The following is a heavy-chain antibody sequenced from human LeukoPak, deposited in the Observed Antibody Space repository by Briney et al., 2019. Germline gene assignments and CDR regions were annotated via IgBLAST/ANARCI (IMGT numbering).Heavy chain of an antibody. Sequence: PSETLSLTCTVSGYSISSGYYWGWIRQPPGKGLEWIGSIYHSGSTYYNPSLKSRVAISVDTSKNQFSLKVSSVTAADTAVYYCARECHYDILTGERWIDYWGQGTLVTVSS. CDR2: IYHSGST. CDR3: ARECHYDILTGERWIDY. CDR1: GYSISSGYY. D-gene: IGHD3-9*01. V-gene: IGHV4-38-2*02. J-gene: IGHJ4*02.